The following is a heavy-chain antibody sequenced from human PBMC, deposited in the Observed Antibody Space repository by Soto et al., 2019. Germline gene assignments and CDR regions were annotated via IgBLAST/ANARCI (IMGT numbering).Heavy chain of an antibody. CDR1: GFTFSSYS. D-gene: IGHD4-17*01. Sequence: EVQLVESGGGLVKPGGSLRLSCAASGFTFSSYSMNWVRQAPGKGLEWVSSISSSSSYIYYADSVKGRFTISRDNAKNSLYLQMNSLRAEDTAVYYCARDQGYGDYVPDYWGQGTLVTVSS. J-gene: IGHJ4*02. V-gene: IGHV3-21*01. CDR3: ARDQGYGDYVPDY. CDR2: ISSSSSYI.